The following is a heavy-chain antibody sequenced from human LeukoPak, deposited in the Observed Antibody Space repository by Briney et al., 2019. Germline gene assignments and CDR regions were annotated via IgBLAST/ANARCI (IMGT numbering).Heavy chain of an antibody. CDR1: GFNFDDYV. CDR2: INWNGGSR. D-gene: IGHD3-3*01. V-gene: IGHV3-20*04. Sequence: GGSLRLSCAASGFNFDDYVMTWVRQAPGKGLEWVSGINWNGGSRGYADSVKGRFTISRDNAKNSLYLQMNSLRAEDTALYYCGRAYDFSRHWGQGTLVTVSS. CDR3: GRAYDFSRH. J-gene: IGHJ4*02.